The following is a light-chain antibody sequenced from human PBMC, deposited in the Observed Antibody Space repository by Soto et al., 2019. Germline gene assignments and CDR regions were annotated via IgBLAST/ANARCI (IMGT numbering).Light chain of an antibody. CDR3: QKYSSVPV. J-gene: IGKJ3*01. Sequence: DIQMTQSPTSLSASVGDRVTITCRASQGIRNYVAWYQQIPGKAPKLLIYAASTLQLGVPSRFSGSGSGTDFTLTINGLQPEDVATYDCQKYSSVPVFGPGTKVEIK. V-gene: IGKV1-27*01. CDR2: AAS. CDR1: QGIRNY.